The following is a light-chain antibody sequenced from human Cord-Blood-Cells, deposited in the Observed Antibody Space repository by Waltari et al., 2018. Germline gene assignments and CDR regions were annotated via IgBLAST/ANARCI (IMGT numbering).Light chain of an antibody. J-gene: IGLJ1*01. V-gene: IGLV2-11*01. CDR2: DVS. CDR3: CSYAGSYTYV. Sequence: QSALTQPRSVSGSPGQSVTIPCTGTHRDVVGYNYISWYQQHPGKAPKLMIYDVSKRPSGVPDRFSGSKSGNTASLTISGLQAEDEADYYCCSYAGSYTYVFGTGTKVTVL. CDR1: HRDVVGYNY.